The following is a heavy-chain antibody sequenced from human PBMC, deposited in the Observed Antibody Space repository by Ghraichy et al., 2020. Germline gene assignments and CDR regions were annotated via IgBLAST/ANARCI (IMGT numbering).Heavy chain of an antibody. J-gene: IGHJ5*02. Sequence: SQTLSLTCAVSGGSISSGGYSWSWIRQPPGKGLEWIGYIYHSGSTYYNPSLKSRVTISVDRSKNQFSLKLSSVTAADTAVYYCARGLTEIFGVVIGNWFDPWGQGTLVTVSS. CDR2: IYHSGST. CDR1: GGSISSGGYS. V-gene: IGHV4-30-2*01. CDR3: ARGLTEIFGVVIGNWFDP. D-gene: IGHD3-3*01.